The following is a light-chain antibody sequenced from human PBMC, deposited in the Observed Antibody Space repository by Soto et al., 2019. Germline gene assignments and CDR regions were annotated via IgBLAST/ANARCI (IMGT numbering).Light chain of an antibody. V-gene: IGLV2-14*01. CDR1: NRDVGGYNS. J-gene: IGLJ2*01. CDR2: DVT. CDR3: SSYTSSSTVV. Sequence: QSALTQPASVSGSPGQSITISCTGTNRDVGGYNSVSWYQQHPGKVPKPIIYDVTNRPSGVSNRFSGSKSGNTASLTISGLQAEDEADYYCSSYTSSSTVVFGGGTKLTVL.